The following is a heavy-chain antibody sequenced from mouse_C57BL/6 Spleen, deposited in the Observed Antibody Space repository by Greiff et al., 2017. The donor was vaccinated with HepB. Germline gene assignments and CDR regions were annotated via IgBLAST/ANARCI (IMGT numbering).Heavy chain of an antibody. D-gene: IGHD1-1*01. J-gene: IGHJ4*01. V-gene: IGHV1-7*01. CDR2: INPSSGYT. CDR1: GYTFTSYW. Sequence: VQLQQSGAELAKPGASVKLSCKASGYTFTSYWMHWVKQRPGQGLEWIGYINPSSGYTKYNQKIKDKATLTADKSSSTAYMQLSSLTYEDSAVYYCGITTVVAHNAMDYWGQGTSVTVSS. CDR3: GITTVVAHNAMDY.